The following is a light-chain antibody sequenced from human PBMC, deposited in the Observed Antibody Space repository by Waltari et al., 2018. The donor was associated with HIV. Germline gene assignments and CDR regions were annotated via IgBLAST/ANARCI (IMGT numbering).Light chain of an antibody. CDR1: SSNIGAVYD. V-gene: IGLV1-40*01. CDR3: QSYDSSLTVVI. J-gene: IGLJ2*01. CDR2: GNS. Sequence: QSVLTQPPSVSGAPGQRVTISCTGSSSNIGAVYDVHRYQQVPGTAPKLLIFGNSNRPSGVPDRFSGSKSATSASLAITGLQAEDEADYYCQSYDSSLTVVIFGGGTKLTVL.